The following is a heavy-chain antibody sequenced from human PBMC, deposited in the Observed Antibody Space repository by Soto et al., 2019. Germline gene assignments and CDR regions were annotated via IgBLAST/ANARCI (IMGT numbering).Heavy chain of an antibody. CDR2: IKSKTDGGTT. J-gene: IGHJ4*02. Sequence: EGQLVESGGGLVEPGGSLRLSCVGSGFTFSNAYMSWVRQAPGKGPEWVARIKSKTDGGTTDYVAPVKGRFTVSRDDSKNTLYLQMDSLKTEDTAVHYCLSAFHSWGQGTLVTVSS. CDR3: LSAFHS. CDR1: GFTFSNAY. V-gene: IGHV3-15*01.